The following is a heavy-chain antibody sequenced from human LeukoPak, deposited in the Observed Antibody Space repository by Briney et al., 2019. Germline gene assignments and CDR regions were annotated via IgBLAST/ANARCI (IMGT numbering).Heavy chain of an antibody. CDR2: IQHSGST. J-gene: IGHJ5*02. CDR1: GDSISSFDYS. Sequence: SETLSPTCTVSGDSISSFDYSWSWIRQPPGKGLEWIGYIQHSGSTHYNPSLKSRVTIFVDMSKNEFSLNLRSVTAADTALYYCAIGYYDVTGSQGWFDPWGRGTLVSVSS. V-gene: IGHV4-30-4*01. D-gene: IGHD3-22*01. CDR3: AIGYYDVTGSQGWFDP.